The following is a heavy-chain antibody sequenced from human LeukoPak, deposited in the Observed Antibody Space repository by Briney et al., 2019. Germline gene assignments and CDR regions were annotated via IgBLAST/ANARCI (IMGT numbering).Heavy chain of an antibody. Sequence: SETLSLTCAVYGGSFSGYYWSWIRQPPGKGLEWIGEINHSGSTNYNPSLKSRVTISVDTSKNQFSLKLSSVTAADTAVYYCARNTVEYYDSSGYIDYWGQGTLVTVSS. CDR3: ARNTVEYYDSSGYIDY. CDR1: GGSFSGYY. CDR2: INHSGST. D-gene: IGHD3-22*01. J-gene: IGHJ4*02. V-gene: IGHV4-34*01.